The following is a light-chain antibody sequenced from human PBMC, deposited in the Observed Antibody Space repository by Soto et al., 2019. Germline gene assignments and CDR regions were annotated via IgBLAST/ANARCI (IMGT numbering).Light chain of an antibody. CDR3: QQYNTYSSLT. J-gene: IGKJ4*01. CDR1: QSISSW. V-gene: IGKV1-5*01. Sequence: DIQMTQSPSTLSASVGDRVTITCWASQSISSWLAWYQQKLGRAPRLLIYDASSLESGVPSRFSGSGYGTEFTLTISSLQPDDFATYYCQQYNTYSSLTFGGGTKVEIK. CDR2: DAS.